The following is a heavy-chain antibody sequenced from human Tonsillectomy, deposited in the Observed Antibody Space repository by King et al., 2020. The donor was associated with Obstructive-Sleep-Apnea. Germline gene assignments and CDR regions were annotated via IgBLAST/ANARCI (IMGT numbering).Heavy chain of an antibody. CDR1: GFTFDDYA. CDR3: AKDRISLYYDILMYGMDV. V-gene: IGHV3-9*01. CDR2: ISWNSGSI. D-gene: IGHD3-9*01. Sequence: VQLVESGGGLVQPGRSLRLSCAASGFTFDDYAMHWVRQAPGKGLEWVSGISWNSGSIGYADSVKGRFTISRDNAKNSLYLQMNSLRAEDTALYYCAKDRISLYYDILMYGMDVWGQGTTVTVSS. J-gene: IGHJ6*02.